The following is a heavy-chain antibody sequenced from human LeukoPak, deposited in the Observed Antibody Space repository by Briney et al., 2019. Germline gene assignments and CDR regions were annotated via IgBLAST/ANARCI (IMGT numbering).Heavy chain of an antibody. CDR2: ISSSGSTI. Sequence: GGSLRLACAASALTFSSYEMNWVRQAPGKGLEWVSYISSSGSTIYYADSVKGRFTISRDNAKNSPYLQMNSLRAEGTAVYYCAKDAVTAIPYAFDIWGQGTMVTVSS. V-gene: IGHV3-48*03. CDR3: AKDAVTAIPYAFDI. J-gene: IGHJ3*02. CDR1: ALTFSSYE. D-gene: IGHD2-21*02.